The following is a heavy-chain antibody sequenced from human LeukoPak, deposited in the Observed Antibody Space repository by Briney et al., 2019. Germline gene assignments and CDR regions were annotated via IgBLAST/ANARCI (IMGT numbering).Heavy chain of an antibody. CDR3: IAAAEVDY. Sequence: PGRSLRLSCTASGFTFCDYAMSWVRQAPGKGLEWVGFIRSKAYGGTTEYAASVKGTFTISRDDSKSIAYLQMNSLKTGDTAVYYCIAAAEVDYWGQGTLVTVSS. CDR2: IRSKAYGGTT. V-gene: IGHV3-49*04. J-gene: IGHJ4*02. D-gene: IGHD6-13*01. CDR1: GFTFCDYA.